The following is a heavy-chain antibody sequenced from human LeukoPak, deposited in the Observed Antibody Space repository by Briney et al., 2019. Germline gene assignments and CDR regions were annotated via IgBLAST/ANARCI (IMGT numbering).Heavy chain of an antibody. V-gene: IGHV3-11*01. J-gene: IGHJ4*02. CDR1: GFTFGDYY. D-gene: IGHD1-7*01. CDR2: ISSSGSNS. CDR3: AIGNYRALY. Sequence: PGESLRLSCAASGFTFGDYYMTWIRQAPGQGLEWVSYISSSGSNSYYADSVKGRFTISRDNAQNSLYLQMNSLRAEDSAVYYCAIGNYRALYWGQGTLVTVSS.